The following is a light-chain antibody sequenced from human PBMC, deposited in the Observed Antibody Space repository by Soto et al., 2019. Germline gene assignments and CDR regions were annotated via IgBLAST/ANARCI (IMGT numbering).Light chain of an antibody. J-gene: IGLJ1*01. CDR1: SSDVGAYNF. Sequence: QSVLTQPASVSGSPGQSVSISCTGTSSDVGAYNFVSWYQQHPGKAPKLMIYEVSNRPSGVSNRFSGSKSGNTASLTISVLQAEDESDYYCSSYTSSSTLVFGSGTKVTVL. V-gene: IGLV2-14*01. CDR2: EVS. CDR3: SSYTSSSTLV.